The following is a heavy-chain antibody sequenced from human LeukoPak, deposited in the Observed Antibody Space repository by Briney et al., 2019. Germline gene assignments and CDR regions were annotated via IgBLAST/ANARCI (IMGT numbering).Heavy chain of an antibody. Sequence: PGGSLRLSCAASGFIFSNAWMSWVRRAPGKGLEGVVRFKSKTDGGTTEYAAPVKGRFTISRDDSKNTLCLQMSSLKTEDTAVYYCTTGFRYYDFWIGYYTFDYWGQGTLVTVSS. CDR3: TTGFRYYDFWIGYYTFDY. CDR2: FKSKTDGGTT. D-gene: IGHD3-3*01. V-gene: IGHV3-15*01. CDR1: GFIFSNAW. J-gene: IGHJ4*02.